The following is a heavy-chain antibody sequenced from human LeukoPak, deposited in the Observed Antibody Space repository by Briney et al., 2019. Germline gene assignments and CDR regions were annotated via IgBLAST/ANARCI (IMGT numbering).Heavy chain of an antibody. D-gene: IGHD2-2*01. J-gene: IGHJ6*03. Sequence: SVKVSCKASGGTFSSYAISWVRQAPGQGLEWMGGIIPIFGTANYAQKFQGRVTITTDESTSTAYMELSSLRSEDTAVYYCARGDIVVVPAARGDYYYYYMDVWGKGTTVTVSS. CDR1: GGTFSSYA. CDR2: IIPIFGTA. V-gene: IGHV1-69*05. CDR3: ARGDIVVVPAARGDYYYYYMDV.